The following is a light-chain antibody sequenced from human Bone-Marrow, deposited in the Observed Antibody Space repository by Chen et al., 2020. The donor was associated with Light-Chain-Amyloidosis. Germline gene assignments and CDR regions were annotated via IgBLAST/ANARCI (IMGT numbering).Light chain of an antibody. Sequence: QSVLTQPPSVSGAPGQRVTISCTGRTSNSGAGYGVHWYQQVPGTAPKLLIYGNTNRPSGVPDRFSASKSGTSASLAITGLQAEDEADYYCQSYDSSRSSSVFGGGTKLTVL. CDR3: QSYDSSRSSSV. J-gene: IGLJ2*01. V-gene: IGLV1-40*01. CDR2: GNT. CDR1: TSNSGAGYG.